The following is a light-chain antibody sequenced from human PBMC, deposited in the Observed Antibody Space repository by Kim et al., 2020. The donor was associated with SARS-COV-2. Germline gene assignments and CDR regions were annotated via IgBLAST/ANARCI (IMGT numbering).Light chain of an antibody. CDR1: QSVSSNH. CDR2: GAS. V-gene: IGKV3-20*01. J-gene: IGKJ2*01. Sequence: EIVLTQSPGTLSLSPGERATLSCRASQSVSSNHLAWYQQKPGQAPRLLIYGASYRPTGIPDKFSGSGSGTDFTLTISRLEPEDFAVYYCQQYGSSPYTFGQGTKLEI. CDR3: QQYGSSPYT.